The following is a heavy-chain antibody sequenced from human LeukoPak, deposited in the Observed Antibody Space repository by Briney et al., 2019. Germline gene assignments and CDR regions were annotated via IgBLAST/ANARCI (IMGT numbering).Heavy chain of an antibody. CDR1: GGSISSGSYY. CDR3: ARHVAVAGEYNWFDP. D-gene: IGHD6-19*01. CDR2: IYTSGST. J-gene: IGHJ5*02. Sequence: SQTLSLTCTVSGGSISSGSYYWSWIRQPAGKGLEWIGRIYTSGSTNYNPSLKSRVTVSVDTSKNQFSLKLSSVTAADTAVYYCARHVAVAGEYNWFDPWGQGTLVTVSS. V-gene: IGHV4-61*02.